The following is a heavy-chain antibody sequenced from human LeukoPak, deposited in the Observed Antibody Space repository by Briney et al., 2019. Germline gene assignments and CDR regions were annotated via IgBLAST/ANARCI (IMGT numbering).Heavy chain of an antibody. D-gene: IGHD5-24*01. Sequence: SGGSLRLSCAASGFTVRNNHMSWVRQAPGKGLEWVSVIDSRDNTCHADSVKGRFTISRHTSKNTLYLQMNSLRAEDTAVYYCARESTPLRGAFDPWGPGTLVTVSS. CDR3: ARESTPLRGAFDP. CDR1: GFTVRNNH. J-gene: IGHJ5*02. V-gene: IGHV3-53*04. CDR2: IDSRDNT.